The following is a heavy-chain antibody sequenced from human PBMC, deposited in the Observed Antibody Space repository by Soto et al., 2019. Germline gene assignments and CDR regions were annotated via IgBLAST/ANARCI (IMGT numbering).Heavy chain of an antibody. D-gene: IGHD5-12*01. J-gene: IGHJ4*02. CDR2: ISYDGSNK. V-gene: IGHV3-30-3*01. Sequence: PGGSLRLSCAASGFTFSSYAMHWVRQAPGKGLEWVAVISYDGSNKYYADSVKGRFTISRDNSKNTLYLQMNRLRAEDTAVYYCARDRGDGYNYRGFDYWGQGTLVTVSS. CDR3: ARDRGDGYNYRGFDY. CDR1: GFTFSSYA.